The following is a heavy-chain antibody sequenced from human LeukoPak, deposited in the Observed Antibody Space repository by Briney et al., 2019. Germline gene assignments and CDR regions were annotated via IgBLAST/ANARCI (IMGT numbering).Heavy chain of an antibody. J-gene: IGHJ4*03. CDR1: GYTFTGYY. V-gene: IGHV1-2*02. Sequence: ASVKVSCKASGYTFTGYYMHWVRQAPGQGLEWMGWINPNSGGTNYAQKFQGRVTMTRDTSISTAYMELSRLRSDDTAVYYCARDAGFKYYFDYWGQGTTVTVSS. CDR3: ARDAGFKYYFDY. CDR2: INPNSGGT.